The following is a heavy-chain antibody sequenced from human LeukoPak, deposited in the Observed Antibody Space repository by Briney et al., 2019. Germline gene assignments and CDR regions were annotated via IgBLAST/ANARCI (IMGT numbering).Heavy chain of an antibody. CDR1: GYTFTGSY. D-gene: IGHD3-22*01. Sequence: ASVKVSRKASGYTFTGSYMHWVRQAPGQGLEWMGWINPNSGGTNYAQKFQGRVTMTRDTSISTAYMELSRLRSDDTAVYYCATFYDSSGYFYWGQGTLVTVSS. CDR2: INPNSGGT. V-gene: IGHV1-2*02. J-gene: IGHJ4*02. CDR3: ATFYDSSGYFY.